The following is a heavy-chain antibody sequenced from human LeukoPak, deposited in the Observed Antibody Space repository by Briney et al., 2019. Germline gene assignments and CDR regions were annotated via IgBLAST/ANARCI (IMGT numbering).Heavy chain of an antibody. CDR2: LSSSGSAF. V-gene: IGHV3-48*03. D-gene: IGHD3-3*01. CDR3: ARSARLMKGVVEVTALDD. Sequence: GGSLRLSCAASGFTFSSYAMNWVRQAPGKGLEWIAYLSSSGSAFSYAGSVKGRFTIARDNAKNSVYLEMNSLRADDTAVYYCARSARLMKGVVEVTALDDWGQGTLVTVSS. J-gene: IGHJ4*02. CDR1: GFTFSSYA.